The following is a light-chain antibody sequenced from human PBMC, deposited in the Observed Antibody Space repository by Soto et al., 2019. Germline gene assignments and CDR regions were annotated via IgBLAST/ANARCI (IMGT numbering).Light chain of an antibody. Sequence: QSVLTQPASVSGSPGQSITISCTGTSSDVGTYNYVSWYQQHPGKTPKVMIYEVTYRPSGVSNRFSGSKSGNTASLTISGLQAEDEAESYCSSYTGSSTLYVFGTGTKVTVL. CDR2: EVT. CDR1: SSDVGTYNY. CDR3: SSYTGSSTLYV. V-gene: IGLV2-14*01. J-gene: IGLJ1*01.